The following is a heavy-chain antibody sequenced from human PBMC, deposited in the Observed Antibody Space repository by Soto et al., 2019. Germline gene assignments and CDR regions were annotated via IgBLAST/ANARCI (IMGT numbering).Heavy chain of an antibody. J-gene: IGHJ4*02. CDR2: IHYNGMT. CDR3: ATLGVTVTLPDC. Sequence: QVQLQESGPGLVKPSGTLSLTCAVSGGSISSNNWWSWVRQAPGKGLGWIGEIHYNGMTSYNPSLKSRVTISVDKSNNQFSLKLKSVTAADTAVYYCATLGVTVTLPDCWGQGTLVTVSS. CDR1: GGSISSNNW. V-gene: IGHV4-4*02. D-gene: IGHD4-17*01.